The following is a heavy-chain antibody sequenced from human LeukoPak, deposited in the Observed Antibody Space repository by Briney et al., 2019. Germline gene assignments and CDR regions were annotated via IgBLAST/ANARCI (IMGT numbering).Heavy chain of an antibody. Sequence: ASVKVSCKASGYTFTSYAMNWVRQAPGQGLEWMGWINTNTGNPTYAQGFTGRFVFSLDTSVSTAYLQISSLKAEDTAVYYCARDVHSSGYYPFDYWGRGTLVTVSS. V-gene: IGHV7-4-1*02. J-gene: IGHJ4*02. CDR2: INTNTGNP. CDR1: GYTFTSYA. D-gene: IGHD3-22*01. CDR3: ARDVHSSGYYPFDY.